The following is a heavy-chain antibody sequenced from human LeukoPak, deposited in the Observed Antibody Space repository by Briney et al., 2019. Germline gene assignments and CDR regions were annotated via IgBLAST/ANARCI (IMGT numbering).Heavy chain of an antibody. J-gene: IGHJ4*02. CDR3: AKSGARWSHFDY. D-gene: IGHD3-3*01. CDR1: GFTFINYA. CDR2: IYNNGDNT. Sequence: PGGPLRLSCAVSGFTFINYAMNGVRQAPGKGLEWVADIYNNGDNTYYTDSEKGRFTISRDNSKNTLYLQMHSLRAEDTALYYCAKSGARWSHFDYWGQGTLVTVSS. V-gene: IGHV3-23*01.